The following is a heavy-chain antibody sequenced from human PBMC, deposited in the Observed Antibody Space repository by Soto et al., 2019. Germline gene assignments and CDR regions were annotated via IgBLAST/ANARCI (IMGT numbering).Heavy chain of an antibody. Sequence: QVQLVESGGGVVQPGRSLRLSCAASGFTFSSYGMHWVRQAPGKGLEWVAVISYDGSNKYYADSVKGRFTISRDNSKNTLYLQMNSLRAEDTAVYYCAGINLWSCYSTHPSFDYWGQGTLVTVSS. CDR2: ISYDGSNK. V-gene: IGHV3-30*03. D-gene: IGHD3-3*01. J-gene: IGHJ4*02. CDR3: AGINLWSCYSTHPSFDY. CDR1: GFTFSSYG.